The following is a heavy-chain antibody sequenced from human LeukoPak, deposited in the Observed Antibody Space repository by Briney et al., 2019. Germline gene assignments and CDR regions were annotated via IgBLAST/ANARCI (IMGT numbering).Heavy chain of an antibody. V-gene: IGHV1-46*01. CDR3: ARDLNTISSWATVPDY. Sequence: ASVKVSCKASGYTFTSYYMHWVRQAPGQGLEWMGIINPSGGSTSYAQKFQGRVTMTRDTSTSTVYMELSSLGSEDTAVYYCARDLNTISSWATVPDYWGQGTLVTVSS. CDR1: GYTFTSYY. D-gene: IGHD3-22*01. CDR2: INPSGGST. J-gene: IGHJ4*02.